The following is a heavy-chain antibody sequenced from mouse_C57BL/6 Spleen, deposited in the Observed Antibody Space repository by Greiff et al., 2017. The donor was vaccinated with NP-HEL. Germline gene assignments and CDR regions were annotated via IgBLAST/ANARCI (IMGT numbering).Heavy chain of an antibody. CDR2: IYPRSGNT. CDR1: GYTFTSYG. Sequence: QVQLKQSGAELARPGASVKLSCKASGYTFTSYGISWVKQRTGQGLEWIGEIYPRSGNTYYNEKFKGKATLTADKSSSTAYMELRSLTSEDSAVYFCAFLAYWGQGTLVTVSA. J-gene: IGHJ3*01. CDR3: AFLAY. V-gene: IGHV1-81*01.